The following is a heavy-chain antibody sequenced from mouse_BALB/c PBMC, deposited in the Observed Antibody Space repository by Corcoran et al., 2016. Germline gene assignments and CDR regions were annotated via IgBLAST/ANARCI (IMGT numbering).Heavy chain of an antibody. J-gene: IGHJ1*01. CDR1: GFNIKDTY. CDR2: IDPANGNT. CDR3: ARWDWYFDV. V-gene: IGHV14-3*02. Sequence: EVQLQQSGAELVKPGASVKLSCTASGFNIKDTYMHWVKQRPEQGLEWIGRIDPANGNTKYDPKFQGKDTITADTSSNTAYLKLSSLTSEDTAVYYCARWDWYFDVWGAGTTVTVSS.